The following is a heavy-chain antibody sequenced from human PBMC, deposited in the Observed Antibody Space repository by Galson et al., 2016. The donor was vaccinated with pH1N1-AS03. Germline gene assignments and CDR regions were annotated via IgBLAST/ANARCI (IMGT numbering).Heavy chain of an antibody. D-gene: IGHD1-26*01. CDR2: IIPIFGTR. CDR1: GGTFGSYA. CDR3: ARDVSGSYGLDY. V-gene: IGHV1-69*13. J-gene: IGHJ4*02. Sequence: SVKVSCKASGGTFGSYAVSWVRQAPGQGLEWMGGIIPIFGTRHYAQRFQGRVTITADESTTTASMELSSLRFEDTAMYYCARDVSGSYGLDYWGQGTRVTVSP.